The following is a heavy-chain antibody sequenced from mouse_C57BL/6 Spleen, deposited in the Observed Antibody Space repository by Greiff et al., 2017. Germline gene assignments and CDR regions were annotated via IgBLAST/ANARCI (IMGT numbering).Heavy chain of an antibody. CDR3: ARDYYGTAWFAY. CDR2: INPNNGGT. J-gene: IGHJ3*01. D-gene: IGHD1-1*01. Sequence: VQLQQSGPELVKPGASVQMSCKASGYTFTDYNMHWVKQSHGKSLEWIGYINPNNGGTSYNQKFKGKATLTVNKSSSTAYMELRSLTSEDSAVYYCARDYYGTAWFAYWGQGTLVTVSA. V-gene: IGHV1-22*01. CDR1: GYTFTDYN.